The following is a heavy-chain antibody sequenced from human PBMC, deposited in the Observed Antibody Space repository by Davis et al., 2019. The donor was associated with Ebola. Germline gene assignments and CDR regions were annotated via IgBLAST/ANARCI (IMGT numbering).Heavy chain of an antibody. CDR1: GGYISGYY. CDR2: IYYSGST. D-gene: IGHD6-19*01. V-gene: IGHV4-59*01. Sequence: SETLSLTCTVSGGYISGYYWSWIRQPPGKGLEWIGYIYYSGSTNYNPSLKSRVTISVDTSKNQFSLKLSSVTAADTAVYYCARGIRGGWYSFWFDPWGQGTLVTVSS. J-gene: IGHJ5*02. CDR3: ARGIRGGWYSFWFDP.